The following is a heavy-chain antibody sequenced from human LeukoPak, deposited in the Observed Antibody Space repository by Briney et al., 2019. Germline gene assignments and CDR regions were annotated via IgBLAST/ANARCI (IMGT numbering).Heavy chain of an antibody. J-gene: IGHJ6*02. D-gene: IGHD3-16*02. CDR2: IYTSGST. CDR3: AREDYRNYKYGMDV. CDR1: GGSISSYY. Sequence: SETLSLTCTVSGGSISSYYWSWIRQPAGKGLEWIGRIYTSGSTNYNPSFKSRVTMSVDTSKNQFSLKLSSVTAADTAVYYCAREDYRNYKYGMDVWGQGTTVTVSS. V-gene: IGHV4-4*07.